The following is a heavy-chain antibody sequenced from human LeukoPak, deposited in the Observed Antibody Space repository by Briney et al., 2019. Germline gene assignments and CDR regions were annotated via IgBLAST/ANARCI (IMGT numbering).Heavy chain of an antibody. V-gene: IGHV4-59*08. CDR2: IYYSGST. J-gene: IGHJ6*02. CDR3: ARQARSYYGMDV. Sequence: SETLSLTRTVSGGSISSYYWSWIRQPPGKGLEWIGYIYYSGSTNYNPSLKSRVTISVDTSKNQFSLKLSSVTAADTAVYYCARQARSYYGMDVWGQGTTVTVSS. CDR1: GGSISSYY.